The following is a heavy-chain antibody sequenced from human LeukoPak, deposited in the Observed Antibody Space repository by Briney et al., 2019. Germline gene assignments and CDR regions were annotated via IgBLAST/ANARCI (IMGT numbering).Heavy chain of an antibody. J-gene: IGHJ4*02. Sequence: SETLSLTCTVSGGSISSSSYYWGWLRQPPGKGREWHGSIYYSGSTYYNPSLKSRVTISVDTSKNQVSLKLSSVTAADTAVYYCARRATTAAPIYLDYWGQGTLVTVSS. V-gene: IGHV4-39*07. CDR1: GGSISSSSYY. CDR2: IYYSGST. CDR3: ARRATTAAPIYLDY. D-gene: IGHD6-13*01.